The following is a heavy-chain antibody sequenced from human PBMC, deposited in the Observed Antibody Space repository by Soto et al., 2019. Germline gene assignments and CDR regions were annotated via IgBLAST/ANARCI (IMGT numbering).Heavy chain of an antibody. Sequence: QVQLVESGGGVVQPGRSLRLSCAASGFTFSNYGMHWVRQAPGKGLEWVAVISYHGRDKYYADSVKGRFTISRDNSKNPLYLQIDSLRAEDTAVYYCEKDHLTTTVTTVGYWGQGTLVTVSS. CDR1: GFTFSNYG. D-gene: IGHD4-17*01. J-gene: IGHJ4*02. CDR3: EKDHLTTTVTTVGY. V-gene: IGHV3-30*18. CDR2: ISYHGRDK.